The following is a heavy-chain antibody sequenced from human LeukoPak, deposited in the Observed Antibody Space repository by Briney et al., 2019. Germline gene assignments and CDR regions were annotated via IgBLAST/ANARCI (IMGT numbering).Heavy chain of an antibody. CDR2: ISGGGYT. CDR1: GFTFSDYA. CDR3: ASKRPSEAFDI. V-gene: IGHV3-23*01. J-gene: IGHJ3*02. Sequence: PGGSLRLSCATSGFTFSDYAMSWVRQAPGKGLEWVSTISGGGYTYHADSVKGRFTISRDNAKNSLYLQMNSLRAEDTAVYYCASKRPSEAFDIWGQGTMVTVSS. D-gene: IGHD1-1*01.